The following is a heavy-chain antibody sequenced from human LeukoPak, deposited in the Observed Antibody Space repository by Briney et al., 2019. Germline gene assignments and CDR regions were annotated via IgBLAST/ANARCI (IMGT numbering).Heavy chain of an antibody. V-gene: IGHV4-31*03. CDR1: GASISSGGHY. J-gene: IGHJ4*02. D-gene: IGHD2-15*01. Sequence: SETLSLSCTVSGASISSGGHYWTWIRQYPGTGLEWIGYMYYSGSTYYNPSLKSRVSISVDTSKNQFTLTLRSVTAADTAVYYCARHSNGGDCSGGSCYVFDYWGQGTLVTVSS. CDR2: MYYSGST. CDR3: ARHSNGGDCSGGSCYVFDY.